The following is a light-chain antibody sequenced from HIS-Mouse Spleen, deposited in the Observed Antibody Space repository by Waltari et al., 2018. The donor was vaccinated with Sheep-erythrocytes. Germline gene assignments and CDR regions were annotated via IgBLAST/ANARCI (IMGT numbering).Light chain of an antibody. CDR3: CSYAGSYNHV. J-gene: IGLJ1*01. Sequence: QSALTQPRSVSGSPGQSVTISCTGTSSDVGGYNYVSWYQQHPGKAPKLMIYDVSQRPSGVPDSFSGSKSGNTASLTISGLQAEDEADYYRCSYAGSYNHVFATGTKVTVL. V-gene: IGLV2-11*01. CDR1: SSDVGGYNY. CDR2: DVS.